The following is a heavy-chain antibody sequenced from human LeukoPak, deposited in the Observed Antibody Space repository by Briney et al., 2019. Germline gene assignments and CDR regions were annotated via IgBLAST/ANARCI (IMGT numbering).Heavy chain of an antibody. D-gene: IGHD6-19*01. J-gene: IGHJ4*02. CDR3: AKGPRASGWTYFDY. Sequence: GGSLRLSCAVSRFTFSSYAMSRVRQAPGKGLEWVSVISGSGGSTYSAESVKGRFTISRDNSKTTLYLQMNSLRVEDTAVYYRAKGPRASGWTYFDYWGQGTLVTVSS. V-gene: IGHV3-23*01. CDR2: ISGSGGST. CDR1: RFTFSSYA.